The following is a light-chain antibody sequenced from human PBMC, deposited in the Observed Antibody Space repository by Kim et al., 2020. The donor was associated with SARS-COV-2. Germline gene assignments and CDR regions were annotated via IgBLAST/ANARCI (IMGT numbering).Light chain of an antibody. J-gene: IGLJ2*01. V-gene: IGLV3-1*01. CDR2: QDS. CDR1: KLGDKY. Sequence: SYELTQPPSVSVSPGQTASITCSGDKLGDKYVYWYQHKPGQSPVVVIYQDSKRPSGIPERFSGSNSGNTATLTISGTQAMDEADYYCQAWDSSTVVFGGGTQLTVL. CDR3: QAWDSSTVV.